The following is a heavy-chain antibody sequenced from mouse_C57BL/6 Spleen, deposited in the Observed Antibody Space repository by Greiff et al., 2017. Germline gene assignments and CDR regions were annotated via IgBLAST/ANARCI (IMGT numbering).Heavy chain of an antibody. V-gene: IGHV3-6*01. D-gene: IGHD4-1*01. CDR2: ISYDGSN. CDR3: ARGGTGKGSWFAY. CDR1: GYSITSGYY. Sequence: EVQLQESGPGLVKPSQSLSLTCSVTGYSITSGYYWNWIRQFPGNKLEWMGYISYDGSNNYNPSLKNRISITRDTSKNQFFLKLTSVTTEDTATYYCARGGTGKGSWFAYWGQGPLVTVSA. J-gene: IGHJ3*01.